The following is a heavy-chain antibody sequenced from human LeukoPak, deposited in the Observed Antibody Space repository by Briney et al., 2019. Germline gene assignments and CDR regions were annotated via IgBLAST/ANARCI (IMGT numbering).Heavy chain of an antibody. CDR1: GGSIRSDGYY. V-gene: IGHV4-31*03. Sequence: PSETLSLTCTVSGGSIRSDGYYWGWIRQHPEKGLEWIGHIYSSWSTYYNPSMKSRVTISVDPSKNRFSMNLTAVIAEDTAVYYCARKSRGYDFPWFDPWGQGILGTVSS. CDR3: ARKSRGYDFPWFDP. J-gene: IGHJ5*02. CDR2: IYSSWST. D-gene: IGHD5-12*01.